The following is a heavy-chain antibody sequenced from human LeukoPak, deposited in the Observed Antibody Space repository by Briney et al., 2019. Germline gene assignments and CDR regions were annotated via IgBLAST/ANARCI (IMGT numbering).Heavy chain of an antibody. CDR1: GSTFSSYG. CDR2: ISYDGSNK. V-gene: IGHV3-30*03. J-gene: IGHJ4*02. D-gene: IGHD3-9*01. Sequence: GGSLRLSCAASGSTFSSYGMHWVRQAPGKGLEWVAVISYDGSNKYYADSVKGRFTISRDNSKNTLYLQMNSLRAEDTAVYYCARGTLRYFDWLSSYFDYWGQGTLVTVSS. CDR3: ARGTLRYFDWLSSYFDY.